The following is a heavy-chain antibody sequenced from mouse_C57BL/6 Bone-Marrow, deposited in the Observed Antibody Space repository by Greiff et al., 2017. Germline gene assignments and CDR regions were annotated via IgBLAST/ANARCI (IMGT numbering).Heavy chain of an antibody. CDR3: ARSKMGTYDFDY. Sequence: QVQLQQSGAELARPGASVKLSCKASGYTFTSYGISWVKQRTGQGLEWIGEIYPRSGNTYYTEKFKGKATLTADKSSSTAYMELRSLTSEDSAVYFCARSKMGTYDFDYWGQGTTLTVSS. J-gene: IGHJ2*01. CDR1: GYTFTSYG. V-gene: IGHV1-81*01. D-gene: IGHD2-14*01. CDR2: IYPRSGNT.